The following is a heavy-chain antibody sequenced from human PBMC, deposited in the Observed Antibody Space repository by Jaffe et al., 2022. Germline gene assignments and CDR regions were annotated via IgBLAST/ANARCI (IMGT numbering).Heavy chain of an antibody. J-gene: IGHJ6*03. V-gene: IGHV4-34*01. CDR3: ATPTGSSCCMDV. CDR2: INHSGST. CDR1: GGSFSGYY. Sequence: QVQLQQWGAGLLKPSETLSLTCAVYGGSFSGYYWSWIRQPPGKGLEWIGEINHSGSTNYNPSLKSRVTISVDTSKNQFSLKLSSVTAADTAVYYCATPTGSSCCMDVWGKGTTVTVSS. D-gene: IGHD6-13*01.